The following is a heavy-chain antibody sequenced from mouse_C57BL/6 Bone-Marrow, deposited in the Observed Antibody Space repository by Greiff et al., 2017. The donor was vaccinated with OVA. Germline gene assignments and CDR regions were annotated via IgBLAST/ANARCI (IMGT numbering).Heavy chain of an antibody. CDR2: ISDGGSYT. Sequence: EVQRVESGGGLVKPGGSLKLSCAASGFTFSSYAMSWVRQTPEKRLEWVATISDGGSYTYYPDNVKGRFTISRDNAKNNLYLQMSHLKSEDTAMYYCARPLAYYSNYAAYWGQGTLVTVSA. V-gene: IGHV5-4*01. CDR3: ARPLAYYSNYAAY. J-gene: IGHJ3*01. D-gene: IGHD2-5*01. CDR1: GFTFSSYA.